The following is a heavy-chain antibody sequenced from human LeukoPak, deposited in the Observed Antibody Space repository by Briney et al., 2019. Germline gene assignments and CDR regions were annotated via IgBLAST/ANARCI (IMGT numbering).Heavy chain of an antibody. CDR3: ARASEWLVFDY. J-gene: IGHJ4*02. D-gene: IGHD6-19*01. CDR2: IYSGGST. CDR1: GFTVSSNY. V-gene: IGHV3-53*01. Sequence: PGGSLRLSCAASGFTVSSNYMSWVRQAPGKGLEWVSVIYSGGSTYYADSVKGRFTISRDNSKNTLYLQMNSLRAEDTAVYYCARASEWLVFDYWGQGALVTVSS.